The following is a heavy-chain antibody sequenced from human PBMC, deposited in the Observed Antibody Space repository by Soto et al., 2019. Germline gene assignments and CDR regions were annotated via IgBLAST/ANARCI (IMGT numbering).Heavy chain of an antibody. CDR3: AVGGIWSGYSKYDYDYYGMDV. Sequence: QVQLVQSGAEVKKPGSSVKVSCKASGGTFSSYAISWVRQAPGQGLEWMGGIIPIFGTANYAQKFQVRVTITADESTSTAYMELSRLRSEDTAVYYCAVGGIWSGYSKYDYDYYGMDVGGQGTTVTVS. CDR2: IIPIFGTA. CDR1: GGTFSSYA. J-gene: IGHJ6*02. V-gene: IGHV1-69*01. D-gene: IGHD3-3*01.